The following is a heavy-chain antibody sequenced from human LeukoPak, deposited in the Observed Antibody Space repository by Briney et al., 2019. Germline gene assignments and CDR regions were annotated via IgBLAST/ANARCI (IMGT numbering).Heavy chain of an antibody. V-gene: IGHV3-23*01. J-gene: IGHJ4*02. Sequence: GGSLRLSCAASGFTFSNYAMSWVRQAPGKGLEWVSGITGSGGSTYYADSVKGRFTISRDNSKNTLYLQMNSLRAEDTAVYYCAKDRKPGIAVAGRFDYWGQGTLVTVPS. CDR2: ITGSGGST. CDR3: AKDRKPGIAVAGRFDY. CDR1: GFTFSNYA. D-gene: IGHD6-19*01.